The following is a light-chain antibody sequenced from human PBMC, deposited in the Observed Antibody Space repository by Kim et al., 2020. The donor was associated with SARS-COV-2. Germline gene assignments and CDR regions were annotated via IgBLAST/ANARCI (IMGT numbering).Light chain of an antibody. J-gene: IGKJ1*01. Sequence: DIVLTQSPATLSVSPGERATLSCRASQIINNYLAWYQQKPGQAPRLLIYESSHRATGIPARFSGSGSGTDFTLTISSLEPEDFAVYYCQQYNNWRWTFGQGTKVDIK. CDR1: QIINNY. CDR2: ESS. V-gene: IGKV3-11*01. CDR3: QQYNNWRWT.